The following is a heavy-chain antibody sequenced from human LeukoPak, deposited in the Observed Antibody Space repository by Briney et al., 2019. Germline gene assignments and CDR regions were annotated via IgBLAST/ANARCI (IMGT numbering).Heavy chain of an antibody. CDR2: IYYSGST. D-gene: IGHD2-15*01. V-gene: IGHV4-31*03. CDR3: ARVGKGRISINWFDP. Sequence: SQTLSLTCTVSGGSISSGGYYWSWIRQHPGKGLEWIGYIYYSGSTYYNPSLKSRVTISVDTSKNQFSLKLSSVTAADTAVYYCARVGKGRISINWFDPWGQGTLVTVSS. J-gene: IGHJ5*02. CDR1: GGSISSGGYY.